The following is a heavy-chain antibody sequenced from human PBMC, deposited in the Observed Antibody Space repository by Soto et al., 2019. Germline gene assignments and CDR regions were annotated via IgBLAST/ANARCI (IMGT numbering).Heavy chain of an antibody. CDR3: ARQIAVANPSDWAPFDY. CDR2: IILPFGTA. CDR1: GGTFSNYA. D-gene: IGHD6-19*01. Sequence: ASVKVSCKASGGTFSNYAISWVRQAPGQGLEWMGGIILPFGTANYAQKFQGRVTITADESMTTAYMELSSLRSEDTAVYYCARQIAVANPSDWAPFDYWGQGTLVTVSS. V-gene: IGHV1-69*13. J-gene: IGHJ4*02.